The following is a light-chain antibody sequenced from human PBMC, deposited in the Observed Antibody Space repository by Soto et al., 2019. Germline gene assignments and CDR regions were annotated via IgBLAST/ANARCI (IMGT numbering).Light chain of an antibody. J-gene: IGKJ4*02. CDR3: QQSYSTPLT. CDR1: QSVSSN. Sequence: DIVMTQSPSSLSVSPGDRATLTCRASQSVSSNLDWYQQIPGKAPTLLIYATSSWQSGIPARFSGSGSGTDFTLTISSLQPEDFAAYYCQQSYSTPLTFGGGTKVDI. V-gene: IGKV1-39*01. CDR2: ATS.